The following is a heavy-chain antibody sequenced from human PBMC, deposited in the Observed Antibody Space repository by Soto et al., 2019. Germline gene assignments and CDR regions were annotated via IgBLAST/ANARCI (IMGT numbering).Heavy chain of an antibody. D-gene: IGHD5-18*01. Sequence: GGSLRLSCAASGFTFSSYGMHWVRQAPGKGLEWVAVISYDGSNKYYADSVKGRFTISRDNSKNTLYLQMNSLRAEDTAVYYCARVGYSYGSLYFDYWGQGTLVTVSS. CDR1: GFTFSSYG. CDR3: ARVGYSYGSLYFDY. J-gene: IGHJ4*02. CDR2: ISYDGSNK. V-gene: IGHV3-30*03.